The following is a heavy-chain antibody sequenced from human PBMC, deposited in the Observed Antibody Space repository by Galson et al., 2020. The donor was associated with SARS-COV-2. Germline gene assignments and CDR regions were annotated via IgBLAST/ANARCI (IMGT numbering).Heavy chain of an antibody. CDR3: ARVGPYCSSVTCYRGDYYYYMDV. V-gene: IGHV3-11*05. CDR2: ISNSGSYT. J-gene: IGHJ6*03. CDR1: GFNPSDYY. D-gene: IGHD2-15*01. Sequence: GGSLRLSCAASGFNPSDYYLSWIRQAPGKGLEWVSHISNSGSYTNYADSVKGRFTISRDNARNSLHLQMNALRAEDTAVYFCARVGPYCSSVTCYRGDYYYYMDVWGKGTTVTVSS.